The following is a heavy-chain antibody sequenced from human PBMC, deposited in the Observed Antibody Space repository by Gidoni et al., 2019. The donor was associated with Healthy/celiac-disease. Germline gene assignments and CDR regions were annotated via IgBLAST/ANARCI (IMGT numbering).Heavy chain of an antibody. CDR2: IYYSGST. D-gene: IGHD3-22*01. J-gene: IGHJ5*02. CDR1: VGSISSGGYY. V-gene: IGHV4-31*03. Sequence: QVHLQESCPGLVKPSQPLSLTCTVSVGSISSGGYYWSWIRQHPGKGLEWIGYIYYSGSTYYNPSLKSRVTISVDTSKNQFSLKLSSVTAADTAVYYCARDAVYYYDSSGTWGQGTLVTVSS. CDR3: ARDAVYYYDSSGT.